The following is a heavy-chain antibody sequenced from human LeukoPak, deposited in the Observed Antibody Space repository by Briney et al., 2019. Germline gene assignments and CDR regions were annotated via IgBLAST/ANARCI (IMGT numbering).Heavy chain of an antibody. CDR3: TRGLHDY. CDR1: AFTISGHW. CDR2: MTEDGNNE. D-gene: IGHD2-15*01. V-gene: IGHV3-7*01. J-gene: IGHJ4*02. Sequence: GGSLRLSCAASAFTISGHWMNWVRQAPGKGLEWVASMTEDGNNEFYVDSVKGRFTISGDNAKNSLYLQMNSLRADDTAVYYCTRGLHDYWGQGTLVTVS.